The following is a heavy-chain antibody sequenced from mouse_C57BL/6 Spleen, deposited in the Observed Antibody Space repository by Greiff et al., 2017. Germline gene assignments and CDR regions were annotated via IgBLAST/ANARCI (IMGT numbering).Heavy chain of an antibody. J-gene: IGHJ4*01. CDR2: ISNRGGST. Sequence: EVHLVESGGGLVQPGGSLKLSCAASGFTFSDYYMYWVRQTPEKRLEWVAYISNRGGSTYYPDTVKGRFTISRDNAKNTLYLQMSRLKSEDTAMYYCARRDYYGIDAMDYWGQGTSVTVSS. D-gene: IGHD1-1*01. V-gene: IGHV5-12*01. CDR1: GFTFSDYY. CDR3: ARRDYYGIDAMDY.